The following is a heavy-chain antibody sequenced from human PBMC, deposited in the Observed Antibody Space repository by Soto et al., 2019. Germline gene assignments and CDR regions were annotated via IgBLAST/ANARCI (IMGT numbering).Heavy chain of an antibody. CDR2: VHDTGTT. D-gene: IGHD6-6*01. V-gene: IGHV4-39*01. Sequence: QLQLQESGPGLVKPSETLSLTCAVSGGSVSSGGNYWGWIRQSPGKGLEWIGSVHDTGTTHYNPSLTSRGTISVDTSTNQFSLNVNSVTAADTAVYYCARGLSSPSAAGVWGQGTLVTVSS. J-gene: IGHJ4*02. CDR1: GGSVSSGGNY. CDR3: ARGLSSPSAAGV.